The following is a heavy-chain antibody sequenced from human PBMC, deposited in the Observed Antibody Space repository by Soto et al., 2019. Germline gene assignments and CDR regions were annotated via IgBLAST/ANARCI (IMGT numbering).Heavy chain of an antibody. CDR3: AREGSYSVYNFAHGIQLWSFDF. CDR2: IFSSGST. D-gene: IGHD5-12*01. J-gene: IGHJ4*02. V-gene: IGHV4-4*07. Sequence: SETLSLTCTVSGGSINTFYWSWVRQPAGKGLEWIGRIFSSGSTSFNPSLESRVAMSVDTSKNHFSLNLSSVTAADMAVYYCAREGSYSVYNFAHGIQLWSFDFWGQGALVTVSS. CDR1: GGSINTFY.